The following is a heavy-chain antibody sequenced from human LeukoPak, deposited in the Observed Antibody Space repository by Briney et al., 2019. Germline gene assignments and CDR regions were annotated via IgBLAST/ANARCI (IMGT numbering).Heavy chain of an antibody. J-gene: IGHJ4*02. Sequence: GASVKVSCKASGYTFTSYDINWVRQATGQGLEWMGWMNPNSGNTGYAQKFQGRATMTRNTSISTAYMELSSLRSEDTAVYYCATTFQLAVAGPGGDYWGQGTLVTVSS. V-gene: IGHV1-8*01. D-gene: IGHD6-19*01. CDR1: GYTFTSYD. CDR3: ATTFQLAVAGPGGDY. CDR2: MNPNSGNT.